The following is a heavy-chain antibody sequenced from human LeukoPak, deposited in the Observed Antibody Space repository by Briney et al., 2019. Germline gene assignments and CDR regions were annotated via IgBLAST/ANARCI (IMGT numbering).Heavy chain of an antibody. CDR2: VNPNSGGT. CDR1: GYTFTVYY. V-gene: IGHV1-2*02. CDR3: VRDNARVFDY. J-gene: IGHJ4*02. Sequence: RRASVKVSCKTSGYTFTVYYMHWVRQAPGQGLEWVGWVNPNSGGTDYAQKFQGRVTMTRDTSISTVYMELSRLRSDDTAVYYCVRDNARVFDYWGLGTRVTVSS. D-gene: IGHD2-8*01.